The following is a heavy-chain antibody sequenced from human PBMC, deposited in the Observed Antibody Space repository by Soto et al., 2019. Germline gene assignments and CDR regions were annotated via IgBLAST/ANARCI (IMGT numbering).Heavy chain of an antibody. CDR2: INPSGDST. CDR3: ARATRSGSPHFDH. V-gene: IGHV1-46*01. CDR1: GYTFSNYY. J-gene: IGHJ4*02. Sequence: ASVKVSCKGAGYTFSNYYMHWVRQAPGQGLEWMGVINPSGDSTSYAQEFQGRVTMTRETSTSTLYMELSSLRSEDTAVYYCARATRSGSPHFDHWGQGTLVTVSS. D-gene: IGHD5-12*01.